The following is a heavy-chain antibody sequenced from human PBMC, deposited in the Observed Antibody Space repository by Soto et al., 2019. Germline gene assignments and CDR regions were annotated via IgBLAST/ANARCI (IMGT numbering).Heavy chain of an antibody. D-gene: IGHD2-21*02. CDR2: IGRRSDI. Sequence: PCGCMRLSCEASGFSLSTYSMHWVRKAPGKGLEWVSSIGRRSDIYYADSVKGRFTISRDNAKNSVSLQMNSLRDEDTAVYYCAREETAWPLAYGLDIWGQGTTVTVSS. V-gene: IGHV3-21*01. CDR3: AREETAWPLAYGLDI. J-gene: IGHJ6*02. CDR1: GFSLSTYS.